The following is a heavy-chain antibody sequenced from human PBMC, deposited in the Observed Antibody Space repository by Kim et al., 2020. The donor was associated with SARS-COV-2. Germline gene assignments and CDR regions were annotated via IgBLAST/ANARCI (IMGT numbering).Heavy chain of an antibody. Sequence: GGSLRLSCAASGFTFSSYWMSWVRQAPGKGLEWVANIKQDGSEKYYVDSVKGRFTISRDNAKNSLYLQMNSLRAEDTAVYYCARDLLLSSSWYGYYGMDVWGQGTTVTVAS. CDR1: GFTFSSYW. J-gene: IGHJ6*02. CDR2: IKQDGSEK. CDR3: ARDLLLSSSWYGYYGMDV. D-gene: IGHD6-13*01. V-gene: IGHV3-7*03.